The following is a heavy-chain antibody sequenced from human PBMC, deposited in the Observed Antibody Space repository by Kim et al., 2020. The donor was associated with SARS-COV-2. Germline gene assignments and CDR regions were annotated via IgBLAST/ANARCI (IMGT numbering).Heavy chain of an antibody. CDR3: ARDLSIVGATTG. CDR1: GGSFSGYY. D-gene: IGHD1-26*01. CDR2: INHSGST. V-gene: IGHV4-34*01. J-gene: IGHJ4*02. Sequence: SETLSLTCAVYGGSFSGYYWSWIRQPPGKGLEWIAEINHSGSTNYNPSLKSRVTISVDTSKNQFSLKLSSVTAADTAVYYCARDLSIVGATTGWGQGTLVTVSS.